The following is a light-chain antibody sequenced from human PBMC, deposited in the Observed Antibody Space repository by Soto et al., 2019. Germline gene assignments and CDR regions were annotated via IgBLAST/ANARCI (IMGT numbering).Light chain of an antibody. J-gene: IGKJ1*01. CDR3: QEYNSYSWT. CDR1: QSLGTW. Sequence: IQMTQSPSTLSASVIDRVTITCRASQSLGTWLAWYQQKPGKAPKLLIYDASSLESGVPSRFSGSGSGTEFTLTISSLQPDDFATYYCQEYNSYSWTFGQGTKVDIK. V-gene: IGKV1-5*01. CDR2: DAS.